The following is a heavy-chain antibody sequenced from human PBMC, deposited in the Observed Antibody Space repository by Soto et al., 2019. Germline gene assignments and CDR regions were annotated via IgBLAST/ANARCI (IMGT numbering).Heavy chain of an antibody. CDR2: ISYDGSNK. J-gene: IGHJ4*02. D-gene: IGHD3-9*01. CDR3: ARGGADVLRYFDWLLAFDY. Sequence: PGGSLRLSCAASGFTFSSYAMHWVRQAPGKGLEWVAVISYDGSNKYYADSVKGRFTISRDNSKNTLYLQMNSLRAEDTAVYYCARGGADVLRYFDWLLAFDYWGQGTLVTVSS. V-gene: IGHV3-30-3*01. CDR1: GFTFSSYA.